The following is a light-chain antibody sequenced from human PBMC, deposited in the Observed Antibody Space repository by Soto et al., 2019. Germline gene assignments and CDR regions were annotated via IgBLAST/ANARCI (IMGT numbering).Light chain of an antibody. V-gene: IGKV1-5*03. Sequence: DIQMTQSPSTLSASVGDRVTITCRASQSIINWLAWYQQKPGKAPRFLIHQASVLETGVPSRFSGSGSETEFALTISSLQPDDFGVYYCQQYHNFPITFGQGTRLENK. J-gene: IGKJ5*01. CDR1: QSIINW. CDR3: QQYHNFPIT. CDR2: QAS.